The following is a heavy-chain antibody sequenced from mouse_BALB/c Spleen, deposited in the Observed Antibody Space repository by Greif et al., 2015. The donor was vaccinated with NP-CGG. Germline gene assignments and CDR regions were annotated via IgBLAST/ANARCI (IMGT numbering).Heavy chain of an antibody. D-gene: IGHD1-1*01. Sequence: VQLKESGAELVKPGASVKLSCTASGFNIKDTYMHWVKQRPEQGLEWIGRIDPANGNTKYDPKFQGKATITADTSSNTAYLQLSSLTSEDTAVYYCARPHYYGSSTGFAYWGQGTLVTVSA. J-gene: IGHJ3*01. CDR3: ARPHYYGSSTGFAY. CDR2: IDPANGNT. CDR1: GFNIKDTY. V-gene: IGHV14-3*02.